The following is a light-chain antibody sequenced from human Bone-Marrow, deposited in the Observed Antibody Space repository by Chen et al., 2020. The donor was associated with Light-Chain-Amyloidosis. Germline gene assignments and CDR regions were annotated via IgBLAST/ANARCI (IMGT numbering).Light chain of an antibody. Sequence: DIVMTQSPDSLTVSLGAMATINCKSSQTLLYSGNNKDYLAWYQQKPGQPPKLLFYWSSIREYGVPDRFIGSGSGTDFTLTITSLQAEDVAVYYCQQYSTLPWTFGQGTTVEI. CDR3: QQYSTLPWT. V-gene: IGKV4-1*01. CDR2: WSS. CDR1: QTLLYSGNNKDY. J-gene: IGKJ1*01.